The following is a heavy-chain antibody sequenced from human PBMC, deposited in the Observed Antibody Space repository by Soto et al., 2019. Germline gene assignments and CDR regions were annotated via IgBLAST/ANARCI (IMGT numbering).Heavy chain of an antibody. D-gene: IGHD3-16*01. Sequence: GGSLRLSCAASGFTFSSYAMHWVRQAPGKGLEWVAVISYDGSNKYYADSVKGRFTISRDNSKNTLYLQMNSLRAEDTAVYYCARGPGRGYYFDYWGQGTLVIVSS. V-gene: IGHV3-30-3*01. CDR1: GFTFSSYA. J-gene: IGHJ4*02. CDR2: ISYDGSNK. CDR3: ARGPGRGYYFDY.